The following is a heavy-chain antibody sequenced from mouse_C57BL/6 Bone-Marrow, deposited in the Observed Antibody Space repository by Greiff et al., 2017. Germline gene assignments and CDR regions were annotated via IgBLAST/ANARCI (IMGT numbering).Heavy chain of an antibody. D-gene: IGHD2-4*01. Sequence: EVMLVESGGDLVKPGGSLTLSCAASGFTFSSYGMSWVRQTPDKRLEWVATISSGGSYTYYPDSVKGRFTISSDNAKNTLYLQMSSLKSEDTAMYYCARHGGLRPRDYWGQGTTLTVSS. V-gene: IGHV5-6*01. J-gene: IGHJ2*01. CDR2: ISSGGSYT. CDR3: ARHGGLRPRDY. CDR1: GFTFSSYG.